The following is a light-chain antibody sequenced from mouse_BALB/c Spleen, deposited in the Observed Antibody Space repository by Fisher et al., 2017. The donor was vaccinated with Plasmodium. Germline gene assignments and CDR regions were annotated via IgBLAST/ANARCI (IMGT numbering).Light chain of an antibody. V-gene: IGKV1-117*01. CDR2: KIS. CDR3: FQGSHVPFT. J-gene: IGKJ4*01. CDR1: QSLLDSDGNTY. Sequence: VLTQSPLTLSVTIGQPASISCKSSQSLLDSDGNTYLEWYLQKPGQSPKLLIYKISNRFSGVPDRFSGSGSGTDYTLKISRVEAEDLGFYYCFQGSHVPFTFGSGTKLEIK.